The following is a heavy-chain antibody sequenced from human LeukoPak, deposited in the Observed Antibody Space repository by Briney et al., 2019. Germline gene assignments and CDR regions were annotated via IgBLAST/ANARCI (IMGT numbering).Heavy chain of an antibody. D-gene: IGHD4-11*01. J-gene: IGHJ5*02. CDR3: ARVGRGHSNYGGLSDP. Sequence: EGSLRLSCAASGFTFSSYWMSWVRQAPGKGLEWVANIKQDGSEKYYVDSVKGRFTISRDNAKNSLYLQMNSLRAEDTAVYYCARVGRGHSNYGGLSDPWGQGTLVTVSS. CDR2: IKQDGSEK. CDR1: GFTFSSYW. V-gene: IGHV3-7*01.